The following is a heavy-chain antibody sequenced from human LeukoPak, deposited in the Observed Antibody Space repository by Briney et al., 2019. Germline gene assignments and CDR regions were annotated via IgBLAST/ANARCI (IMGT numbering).Heavy chain of an antibody. Sequence: VSVKVSCKASGYTFTSYYMHWVRQAPGQGLEWMGIINPSGGSTSYAQKFQGRVTMTRDMSTSTVYMELSSLRSEDTAVYYCARDLTPRRIFDYWGQGTLVTVSS. CDR3: ARDLTPRRIFDY. CDR2: INPSGGST. D-gene: IGHD3-9*01. V-gene: IGHV1-46*01. CDR1: GYTFTSYY. J-gene: IGHJ4*02.